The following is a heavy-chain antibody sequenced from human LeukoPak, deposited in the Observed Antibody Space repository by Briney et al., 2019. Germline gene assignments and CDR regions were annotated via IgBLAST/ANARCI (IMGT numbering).Heavy chain of an antibody. D-gene: IGHD6-19*01. V-gene: IGHV1-2*02. CDR2: INPNSGGT. J-gene: IGHJ4*02. Sequence: GASVKVSCKASGYTFTGYYMHWVRQAPGQGLEWMGWINPNSGGTNYAQKFQGRVTMTRDTSISTAYMELSRLRSDDTAVYYCAKDREAVATRGFDYWGQGTLVTVSS. CDR1: GYTFTGYY. CDR3: AKDREAVATRGFDY.